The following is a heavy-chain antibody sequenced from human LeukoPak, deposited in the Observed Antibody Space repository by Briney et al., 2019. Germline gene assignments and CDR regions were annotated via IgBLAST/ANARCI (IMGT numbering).Heavy chain of an antibody. CDR1: GYSFTTYW. D-gene: IGHD3-10*01. CDR3: ARCMVRGINIFDY. Sequence: GESLKISCKGSGYSFTTYWIAWVRQMPGKGLEWMGIIYADDSDTRYSPSFQGQVTISADKSISTAYLQWSSLKASDTATYYCARCMVRGINIFDYWGQGTLVTVSS. V-gene: IGHV5-51*01. CDR2: IYADDSDT. J-gene: IGHJ4*02.